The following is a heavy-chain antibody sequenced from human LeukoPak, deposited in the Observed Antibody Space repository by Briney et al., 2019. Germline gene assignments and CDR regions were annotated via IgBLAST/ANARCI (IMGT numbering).Heavy chain of an antibody. CDR2: IRSSSRTR. CDR3: AREGWNPGVPDY. Sequence: GGSLRLSCAASGFTFSSYNMNWVRQAPGKGLEWVSNIRSSSRTRYYADSVKGRFTISRDNSKNTLYLQMNSLRAEDTAVYYCAREGWNPGVPDYWGQGTLVTVSS. V-gene: IGHV3-48*01. CDR1: GFTFSSYN. D-gene: IGHD1-1*01. J-gene: IGHJ4*02.